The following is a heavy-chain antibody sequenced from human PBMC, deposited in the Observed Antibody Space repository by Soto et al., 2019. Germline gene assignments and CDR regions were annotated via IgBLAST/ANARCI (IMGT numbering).Heavy chain of an antibody. V-gene: IGHV3-23*01. CDR1: GFTFSNYA. CDR3: AKAHNTWDWYFDL. J-gene: IGHJ2*01. Sequence: GGSLRLSCAASGFTFSNYAISWVRQAPGKGLEWVSGISGSGGNTYYADSVKGRFTISRDNSKNTLYLQMNSLRAEDTAVYYCAKAHNTWDWYFDLWGRGTLVTVSS. CDR2: ISGSGGNT. D-gene: IGHD1-26*01.